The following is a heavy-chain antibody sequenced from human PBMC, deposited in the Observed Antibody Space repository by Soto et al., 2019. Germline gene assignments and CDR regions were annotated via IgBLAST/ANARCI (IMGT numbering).Heavy chain of an antibody. D-gene: IGHD2-2*01. CDR3: ASDMSTT. J-gene: IGHJ5*02. Sequence: QVQLVQSGAEVKKPGASVKVSCKASGYTFTSHDINWMRQATGQGLEWMGWMNPNSGHTNYAQKXQXRXXMHRATSISTAYMELTNLRSEDTSIYYCASDMSTTWGQGTLVTVSS. CDR1: GYTFTSHD. CDR2: MNPNSGHT. V-gene: IGHV1-8*01.